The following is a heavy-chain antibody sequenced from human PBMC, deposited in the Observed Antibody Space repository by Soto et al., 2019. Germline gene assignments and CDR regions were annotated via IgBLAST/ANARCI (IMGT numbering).Heavy chain of an antibody. CDR1: GGSISSYY. V-gene: IGHV4-59*01. CDR3: ARLRWDYGDYDLYVLLAFAI. J-gene: IGHJ3*02. Sequence: QVQLQESGPGLVKPSETLSLTCTVSGGSISSYYWSWIRQPPGKGLEWIGYIYYSGSTNYNPSLKSRVTISVDTSKNQFSLKLSSVTAADTAVYYCARLRWDYGDYDLYVLLAFAIWGQGTMVTVSS. CDR2: IYYSGST. D-gene: IGHD4-17*01.